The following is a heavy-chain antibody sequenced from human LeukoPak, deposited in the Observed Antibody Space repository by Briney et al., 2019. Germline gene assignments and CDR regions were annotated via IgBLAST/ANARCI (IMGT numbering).Heavy chain of an antibody. J-gene: IGHJ5*02. D-gene: IGHD3-22*01. Sequence: ASVKVSCKASGYTFTSHGITWVRQAPGQGLEWMGWISTYNVDTNYAQKLQGRVTMTTDTSTSTAYMELRSLRSDDTAVYYCARDQYYDSKGWFDPWGQGTLVTVSS. CDR1: GYTFTSHG. CDR2: ISTYNVDT. CDR3: ARDQYYDSKGWFDP. V-gene: IGHV1-18*04.